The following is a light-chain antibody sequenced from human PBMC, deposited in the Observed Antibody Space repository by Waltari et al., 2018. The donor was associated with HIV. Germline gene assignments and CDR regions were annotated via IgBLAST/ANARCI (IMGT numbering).Light chain of an antibody. Sequence: QSVLTQPPSVSGAPGQRVTISCTGSSSNIGAGSDVPWYQQLPGTAPKLLIYGNSNRPSGVPDRFSGSKSGTSASLAITGLQAEDEADYYCQSYDSSMSLYVFGTGTKVTVL. CDR2: GNS. V-gene: IGLV1-40*01. J-gene: IGLJ1*01. CDR3: QSYDSSMSLYV. CDR1: SSNIGAGSD.